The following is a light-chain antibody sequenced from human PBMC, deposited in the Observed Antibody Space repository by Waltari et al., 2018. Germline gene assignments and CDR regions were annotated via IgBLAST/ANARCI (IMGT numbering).Light chain of an antibody. J-gene: IGKJ2*01. CDR1: QSVSNN. CDR3: QQYNNWPPRYT. CDR2: GAS. Sequence: EIVMTQSPATLSVSPGESATLPCRASQSVSNNLAWYQQKPGQAPRLLIYGASTRATGIPARFSGSGSGTEFTLTISSLQSEDFAVYYCQQYNNWPPRYTFGQGTKLQIK. V-gene: IGKV3-15*01.